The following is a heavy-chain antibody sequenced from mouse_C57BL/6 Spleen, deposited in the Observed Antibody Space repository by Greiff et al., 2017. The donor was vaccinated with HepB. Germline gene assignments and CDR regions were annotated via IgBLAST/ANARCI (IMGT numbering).Heavy chain of an antibody. CDR1: GYTFTSYW. V-gene: IGHV1-69*01. J-gene: IGHJ1*03. D-gene: IGHD1-1*01. CDR3: ARWITTVVGDWYFDV. CDR2: IDPSDSYT. Sequence: QVQLKQPGAELVMPGASVKLSCKASGYTFTSYWMHWVKQRPGQGLEWIGEIDPSDSYTNYNQKFKGKSTLTVDKSSSTAYMQLSSLTSEDSAVYYCARWITTVVGDWYFDVWGTGTTVTVSS.